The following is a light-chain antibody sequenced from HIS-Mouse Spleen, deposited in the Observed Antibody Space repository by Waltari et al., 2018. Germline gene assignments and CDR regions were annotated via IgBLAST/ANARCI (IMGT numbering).Light chain of an antibody. Sequence: QSALTQPASVSGSPGQSITISCTGTSSDVGGYNYVSWYQQHPGKAPKLMIYDVSNRPSGVSNRFSGSKSGNTASLTISGLQAEDEADYYCCSYAGSSTNWVFGGGTKLTVL. CDR3: CSYAGSSTNWV. V-gene: IGLV2-14*03. CDR2: DVS. CDR1: SSDVGGYNY. J-gene: IGLJ3*02.